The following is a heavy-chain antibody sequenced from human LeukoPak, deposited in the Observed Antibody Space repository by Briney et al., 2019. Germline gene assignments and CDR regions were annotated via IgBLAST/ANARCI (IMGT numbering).Heavy chain of an antibody. CDR3: ARAIDSSGYHAFDI. V-gene: IGHV4-59*01. CDR1: GGSISSYY. CDR2: IYYSGST. Sequence: SETLSLTCTVSGGSISSYYWSWIRQPPGKGLEWIGYIYYSGSTNYNPSLKSRVTISVDTSKNQFSLKLSSVTAADTAVYYCARAIDSSGYHAFDIWGQGTMVTVSS. D-gene: IGHD3-22*01. J-gene: IGHJ3*02.